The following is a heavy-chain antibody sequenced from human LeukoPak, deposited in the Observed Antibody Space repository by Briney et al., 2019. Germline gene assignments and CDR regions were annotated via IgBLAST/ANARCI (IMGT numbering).Heavy chain of an antibody. CDR2: ISSSSSYI. D-gene: IGHD5-18*01. V-gene: IGHV3-21*01. CDR1: GFTFSSYS. Sequence: KAGGSLRLSCAASGFTFSSYSMNWVRQAPGKGLEWVSSISSSSSYIYYADSVKGRFTISRDNAKNSLYLQMNSLRAEDTAVYYCARGPSVDTAMVKSGNNWFDPWGQGTLVTVSS. J-gene: IGHJ5*02. CDR3: ARGPSVDTAMVKSGNNWFDP.